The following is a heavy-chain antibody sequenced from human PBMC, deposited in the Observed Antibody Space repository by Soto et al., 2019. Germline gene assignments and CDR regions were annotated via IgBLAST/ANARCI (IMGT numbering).Heavy chain of an antibody. CDR3: ERGNSTSPDY. CDR1: GFTFSSYG. Sequence: QVELVESGGGVVQPGRSLSLSCAASGFTFSSYGMHWVRQAPGKGLEWVSVVCYDGTNNNYADSVKGRFTISRDNSKNTLYKSMNSLSAEDTAVYSCERGNSTSPDYGGQGNLVTVSS. V-gene: IGHV3-33*01. D-gene: IGHD2-2*01. J-gene: IGHJ4*02. CDR2: VCYDGTNN.